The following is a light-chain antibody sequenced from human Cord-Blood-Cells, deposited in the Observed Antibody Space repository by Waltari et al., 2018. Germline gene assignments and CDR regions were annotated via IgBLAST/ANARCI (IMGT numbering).Light chain of an antibody. J-gene: IGLJ3*02. CDR3: SSYTSSSTRV. V-gene: IGLV2-14*01. CDR1: SSDVGVYNY. CDR2: DVS. Sequence: QSALTQPAPVSGSPGQSITISCTGTSSDVGVYNYVPWYQQHPGKAPKLMIYDVSKRPSGVSNRFSGSKSGNTASLTISGLQAEDEADYYCSSYTSSSTRVFGGGTKLTVL.